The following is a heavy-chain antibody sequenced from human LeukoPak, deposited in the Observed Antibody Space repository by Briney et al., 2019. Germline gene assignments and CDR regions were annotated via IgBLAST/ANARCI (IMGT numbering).Heavy chain of an antibody. D-gene: IGHD1-26*01. CDR1: GDSFSSSY. CDR3: ARGYSGNYLRFDP. Sequence: SETLSLTCTVSGDSFSSSYWSWIRQPAGKGLEWIGRIYTSGSINFNPSLKSRVTISIDKSKNQISLKLNSVTAADTAVYYCARGYSGNYLRFDPWGQGTLVTVSS. J-gene: IGHJ5*02. V-gene: IGHV4-4*07. CDR2: IYTSGSI.